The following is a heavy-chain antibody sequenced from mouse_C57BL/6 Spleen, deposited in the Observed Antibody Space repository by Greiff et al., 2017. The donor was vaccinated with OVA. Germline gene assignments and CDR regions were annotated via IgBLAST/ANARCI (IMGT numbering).Heavy chain of an antibody. Sequence: LQQPGAELVMPGASVKLSCKASGYTFTSYWMHWVKQRPGQGLEWIGEIDPSDSYTNYNQKFKGKSTLTVDKSSSTAYMQLSSLTSEDSAVYYCARGYYGSSPMDYWGQGTSVTVSS. CDR3: ARGYYGSSPMDY. J-gene: IGHJ4*01. V-gene: IGHV1-69*01. CDR1: GYTFTSYW. CDR2: IDPSDSYT. D-gene: IGHD1-1*01.